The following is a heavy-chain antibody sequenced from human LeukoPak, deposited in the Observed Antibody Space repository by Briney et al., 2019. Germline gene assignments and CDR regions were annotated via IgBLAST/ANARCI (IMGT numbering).Heavy chain of an antibody. Sequence: SETLSLTCTVSGGSISSYYWSWIRQPAGKGLEWIGRIYTSGSTNYNPSLKSRVTMSVDTSKNQFSLKLSSVTAADTAVYYCARDPLGYCSGCSCYSPKDRYFDLWGRGTLVTVSS. CDR2: IYTSGST. D-gene: IGHD2-15*01. CDR3: ARDPLGYCSGCSCYSPKDRYFDL. V-gene: IGHV4-4*07. CDR1: GGSISSYY. J-gene: IGHJ2*01.